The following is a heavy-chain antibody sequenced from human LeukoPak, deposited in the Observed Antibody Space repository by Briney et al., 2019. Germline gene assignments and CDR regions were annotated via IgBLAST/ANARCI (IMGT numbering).Heavy chain of an antibody. Sequence: SETLSLTCTVSGGSISSGGYYWSWIRQHPGKGLEWIGYIYYSGSTYYNPSLKSRVTISVDTSKNQFSLKLSSVTAADTAVYYCARDTLILGDAFDIWGQGTMVTVSS. J-gene: IGHJ3*02. CDR3: ARDTLILGDAFDI. V-gene: IGHV4-31*03. D-gene: IGHD3-16*01. CDR2: IYYSGST. CDR1: GGSISSGGYY.